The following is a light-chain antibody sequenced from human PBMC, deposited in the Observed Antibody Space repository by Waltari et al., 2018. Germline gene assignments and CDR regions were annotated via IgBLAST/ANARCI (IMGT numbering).Light chain of an antibody. V-gene: IGLV2-14*03. CDR1: SSDIGSYNY. Sequence: QSALTQPASVSGSPGQSITISCTGTSSDIGSYNYVSWYQQHPGKAPKLIIYDVTHRPAGVSKRFSGSKSGNTASLTISGLQAEDEADYYCSSYMDSTTLELFGGGTSLTVL. CDR3: SSYMDSTTLEL. J-gene: IGLJ2*01. CDR2: DVT.